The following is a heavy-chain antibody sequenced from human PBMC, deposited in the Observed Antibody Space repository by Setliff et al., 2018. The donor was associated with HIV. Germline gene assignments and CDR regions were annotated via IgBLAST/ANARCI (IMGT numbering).Heavy chain of an antibody. D-gene: IGHD5-12*01. V-gene: IGHV3-20*04. CDR1: GFTFDDYG. CDR3: ARGFRDGYILSDM. Sequence: PGGSLRLSCAASGFTFDDYGMSWVRQAPGKGLEWVSGINWNGDSTGYADLVKGRFTISRDSAKNSLYLQMNSLRAEDTALYYCARGFRDGYILSDMWGQGTMVTVSS. CDR2: INWNGDST. J-gene: IGHJ3*02.